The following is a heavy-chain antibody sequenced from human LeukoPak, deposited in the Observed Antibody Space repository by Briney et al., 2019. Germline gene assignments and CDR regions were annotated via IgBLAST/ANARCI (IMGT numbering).Heavy chain of an antibody. Sequence: GGSLRLSCAASGFTFSSFSMTWVRQAPGKGLGWVSSIIVSGATYYADSVKGRFTISRDSFRGMLFLQMDSLRVEDTAVYFCAKGSVGNADFASWGQGALVTVSS. J-gene: IGHJ4*02. CDR1: GFTFSSFS. D-gene: IGHD6-25*01. CDR2: IIVSGAT. V-gene: IGHV3-23*01. CDR3: AKGSVGNADFAS.